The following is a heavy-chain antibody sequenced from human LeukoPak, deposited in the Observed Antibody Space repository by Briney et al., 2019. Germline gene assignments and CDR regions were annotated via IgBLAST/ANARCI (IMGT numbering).Heavy chain of an antibody. V-gene: IGHV5-51*01. D-gene: IGHD3-10*01. CDR2: IYPGDSDT. CDR1: GYSFTSYW. CDR3: ARLKDDYYGSGSYYPTHYYYYYMDV. Sequence: GESLKISCKGSGYSFTSYWIGWVRQMPGKGLEWMGIIYPGDSDTRYSPSFQGQVTISADKSISTAYLQWSSLKASDTAMYYCARLKDDYYGSGSYYPTHYYYYYMDVWGKGTTVTISS. J-gene: IGHJ6*03.